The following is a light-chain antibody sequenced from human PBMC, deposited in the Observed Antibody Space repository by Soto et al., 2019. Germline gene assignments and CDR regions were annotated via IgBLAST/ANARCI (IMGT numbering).Light chain of an antibody. J-gene: IGKJ5*01. Sequence: IGLPQSPATLSLSPGERATLSCTASTSGTNFLAWYQQKPGQAPRLLIYGAFNRATGIPARFSGSGSGTDFTLTIISLEHEESAVYYCQQRNVWPPVTFGQGTRLEIK. CDR3: QQRNVWPPVT. V-gene: IGKV3-11*01. CDR1: TSGTNF. CDR2: GAF.